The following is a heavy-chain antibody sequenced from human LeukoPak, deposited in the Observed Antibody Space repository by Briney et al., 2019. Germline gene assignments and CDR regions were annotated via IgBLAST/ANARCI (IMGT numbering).Heavy chain of an antibody. V-gene: IGHV4-39*01. CDR2: IYYSGST. Sequence: PSETLSLTCTVSGGSISSSSYYWGWIRQPPGKGLEWIGSIYYSGSTYYNPSLKSRVTISVDTSKNQFSLKLSSVTAADTAVYYCARPALYVWGSHRTYYFDYWGQGTLVTVSS. J-gene: IGHJ4*02. CDR3: ARPALYVWGSHRTYYFDY. CDR1: GGSISSSSYY. D-gene: IGHD3-16*02.